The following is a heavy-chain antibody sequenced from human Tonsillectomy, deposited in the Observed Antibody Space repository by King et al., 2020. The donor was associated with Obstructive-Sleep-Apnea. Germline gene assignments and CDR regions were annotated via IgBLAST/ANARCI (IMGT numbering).Heavy chain of an antibody. J-gene: IGHJ4*02. CDR2: IAPSGGDT. CDR1: GFTFSNYA. Sequence: VQLVESGGGLLQPGESLRLSCVVSGFTFSNYAMSWVRQAPGKGLEWVSTIAPSGGDTYYADSMKGRFTISRDNSKNTLSLRVNSLRAEDTAIYYCAKDDSGGAYNDYWGQGTLVTVSS. V-gene: IGHV3-23*04. CDR3: AKDDSGGAYNDY. D-gene: IGHD2-15*01.